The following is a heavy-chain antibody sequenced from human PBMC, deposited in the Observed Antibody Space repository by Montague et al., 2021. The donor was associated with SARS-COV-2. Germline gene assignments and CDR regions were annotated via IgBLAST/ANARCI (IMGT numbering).Heavy chain of an antibody. CDR1: GGSISSRNW. J-gene: IGHJ4*02. CDR2: IYHRGST. V-gene: IGHV4-4*02. Sequence: SETLSLTRAVSGGSISSRNWWSWVRQPPGKGLEWFGEIYHRGSTXYNPPLKSRVTISVDKSKNQFSLNLSSVTAADTAVYHCAPLGYCGSDNCYRVNRGQGTLVTVSS. D-gene: IGHD2-2*01. CDR3: APLGYCGSDNCYRVN.